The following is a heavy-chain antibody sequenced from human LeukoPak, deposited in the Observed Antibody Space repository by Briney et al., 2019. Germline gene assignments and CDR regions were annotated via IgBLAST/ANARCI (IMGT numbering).Heavy chain of an antibody. Sequence: SETLSLTCTVSGGSISSYYWGWIRQPPGKGLEWIGSIYYSGSTYYNPSLKSRVTISVDTSKNQFSLKLSSVTAADTAVYYCARGAYYDQGSFDYWGQGTLVTVSS. J-gene: IGHJ4*02. CDR2: IYYSGST. CDR1: GGSISSYY. CDR3: ARGAYYDQGSFDY. V-gene: IGHV4-39*07. D-gene: IGHD3-22*01.